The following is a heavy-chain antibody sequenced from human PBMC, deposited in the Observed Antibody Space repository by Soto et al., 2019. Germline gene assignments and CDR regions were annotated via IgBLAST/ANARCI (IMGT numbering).Heavy chain of an antibody. CDR2: IWYDGSNK. D-gene: IGHD3-10*01. CDR1: GFTFSSYG. V-gene: IGHV3-33*01. CDR3: ARDHLVRITMVRGVLHNWFDP. Sequence: QVQLVESGGGVVQPGRSLRLSCAASGFTFSSYGMHWVRQAPGKGLEWVAVIWYDGSNKYYADSVKGRFTISRDNSKKTLYLQKNSLRAEDTAVYYCARDHLVRITMVRGVLHNWFDPWGQGTLVTVSS. J-gene: IGHJ5*02.